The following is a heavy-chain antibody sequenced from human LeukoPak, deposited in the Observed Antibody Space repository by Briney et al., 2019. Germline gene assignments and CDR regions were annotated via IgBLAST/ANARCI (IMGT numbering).Heavy chain of an antibody. CDR1: GGSFSGYY. CDR2: INHSGST. D-gene: IGHD1-26*01. V-gene: IGHV4-34*01. Sequence: SETLSLTCAVYGGSFSGYYWSWIRQPPGKWLEWIGEINHSGSTNYNPSLKSRVTISVDTSKNQFSLKLSSVTAADTAVYYCARKFLIEERRYPFDYWGQGTLVTVSS. CDR3: ARKFLIEERRYPFDY. J-gene: IGHJ4*02.